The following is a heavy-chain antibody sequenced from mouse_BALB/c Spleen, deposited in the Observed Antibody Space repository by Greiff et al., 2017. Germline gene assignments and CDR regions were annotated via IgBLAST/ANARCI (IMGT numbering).Heavy chain of an antibody. CDR3: AREDLLGTWFAY. D-gene: IGHD2-1*01. CDR1: GYTFTSYW. J-gene: IGHJ3*01. Sequence: QVQLQQSGAELVKPGASVKLSCKASGYTFTSYWMHWVKQRPGQGLEWIGEINPSNGRTNYNEKFKSKATLTVDKSSSTAYMQLSSLTSEDSAVYYCAREDLLGTWFAYWGQGTLVTVSA. CDR2: INPSNGRT. V-gene: IGHV1S81*02.